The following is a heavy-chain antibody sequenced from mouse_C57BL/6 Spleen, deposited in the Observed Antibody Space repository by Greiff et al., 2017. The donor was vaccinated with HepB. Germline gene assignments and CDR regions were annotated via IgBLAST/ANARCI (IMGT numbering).Heavy chain of an antibody. D-gene: IGHD2-3*01. CDR3: TVDGYSLAY. CDR1: GFNIKDDY. J-gene: IGHJ3*01. Sequence: VQLKQSGAELVRPGASVKLSCTASGFNIKDDYMHWVKQRPEQGLEWIGWIDPENGDTEYASKFQGKATITADTSSNTAYLQLSSLTSEDTAVYYCTVDGYSLAYWGQGTLVTVSA. V-gene: IGHV14-4*01. CDR2: IDPENGDT.